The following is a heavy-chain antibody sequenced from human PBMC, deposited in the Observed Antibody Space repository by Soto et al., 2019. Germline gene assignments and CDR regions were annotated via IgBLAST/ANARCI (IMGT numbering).Heavy chain of an antibody. V-gene: IGHV1-69*13. J-gene: IGHJ4*02. D-gene: IGHD6-13*01. CDR2: IIPIFGTA. CDR3: ARYFFMYSSSLSDVLSY. Sequence: SVKVSCKASGGTFSSYSISWVRQAPGQGLEWMGGIIPIFGTANYAHKFQGRVTITADEATSTAYMELSSLRSEDTAVYYCARYFFMYSSSLSDVLSYWTQRSLDTGSA. CDR1: GGTFSSYS.